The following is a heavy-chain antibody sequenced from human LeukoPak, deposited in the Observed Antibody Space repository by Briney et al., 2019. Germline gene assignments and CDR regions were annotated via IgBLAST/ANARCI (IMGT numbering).Heavy chain of an antibody. CDR3: ARANYYDSSGYRYASYFDY. Sequence: PGGSLRLSCAASGFTFDDYAMHWVRQVPGKGLEWVSGISWNTGTIVYADSVKGRFTTSRDNAKNSLHLQMNSLRAEDTAVYYCARANYYDSSGYRYASYFDYWGQGTLVTVSS. V-gene: IGHV3-9*01. D-gene: IGHD3-22*01. CDR1: GFTFDDYA. J-gene: IGHJ4*02. CDR2: ISWNTGTI.